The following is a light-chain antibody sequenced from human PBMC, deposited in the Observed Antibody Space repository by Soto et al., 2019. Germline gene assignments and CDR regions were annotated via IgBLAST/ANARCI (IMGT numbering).Light chain of an antibody. V-gene: IGKV3-15*01. CDR1: QGVTTN. CDR3: QQRSNWPIT. J-gene: IGKJ5*01. Sequence: EIVMTQSPATLSVSPGERATLYCRAGQGVTTNFAWYQQKSGQSPRLLIYDVSTRATGVPARFSGTGSETDFTLTISGLQSDDSAVYFCQQRSNWPITFGQGTRLEIK. CDR2: DVS.